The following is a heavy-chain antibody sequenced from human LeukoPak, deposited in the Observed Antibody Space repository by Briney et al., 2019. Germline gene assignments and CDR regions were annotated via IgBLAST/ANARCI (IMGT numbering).Heavy chain of an antibody. Sequence: EPLKISCQASGYSFTTYWIAWVRQLPGKGLEWMGRVYPGDSDITYSPAFQGQVTVSADRSTNTAYLQLNSLKASDTAMYYCARQRDYGDDIYSRYFDYWGQGVLVTVSS. D-gene: IGHD4-17*01. CDR2: VYPGDSDI. V-gene: IGHV5-51*01. CDR1: GYSFTTYW. J-gene: IGHJ4*02. CDR3: ARQRDYGDDIYSRYFDY.